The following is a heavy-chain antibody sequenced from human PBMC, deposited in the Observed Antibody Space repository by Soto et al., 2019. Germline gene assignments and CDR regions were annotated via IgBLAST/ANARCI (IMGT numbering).Heavy chain of an antibody. D-gene: IGHD3-3*01. J-gene: IGHJ6*02. CDR1: GGSISSSSYY. CDR2: IYYSGST. Sequence: SETLSLTCTVSGGSISSSSYYWGWIRQPPGKGLEWIGSIYYSGSTYYNPSLKSRVTISVDTSKNQFSLKLSSVTAADTAVYYCARRYYDFWSGYYTYYYGMDVWGQGTTVTVSS. V-gene: IGHV4-39*01. CDR3: ARRYYDFWSGYYTYYYGMDV.